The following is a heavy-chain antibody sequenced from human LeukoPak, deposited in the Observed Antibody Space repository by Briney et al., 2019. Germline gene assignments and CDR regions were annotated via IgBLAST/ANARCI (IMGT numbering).Heavy chain of an antibody. Sequence: KPSETLSLTCTDSGGSISSYYWSWIRQPPGKGLEWIGYIYYSGSTNYNPSLKSRVTISVDTSKNQFSLKLSSVTAADTAVYYCAREADYYMDVWGKGTTVTVSS. V-gene: IGHV4-59*01. CDR1: GGSISSYY. J-gene: IGHJ6*03. CDR3: AREADYYMDV. CDR2: IYYSGST. D-gene: IGHD6-25*01.